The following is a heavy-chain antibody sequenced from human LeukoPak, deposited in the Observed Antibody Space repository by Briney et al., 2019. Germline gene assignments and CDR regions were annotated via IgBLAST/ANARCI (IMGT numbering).Heavy chain of an antibody. Sequence: PGRSLRLSCAASGFTFSSYAMHWVRQAPGKGLEWVAVISYDGSNKYYADSVKGRFTISRDNSKNTLYLQMNSLRAEDTAVYYCARYSSSRSFDYWGQVTLVTVSS. J-gene: IGHJ4*02. CDR2: ISYDGSNK. CDR3: ARYSSSRSFDY. V-gene: IGHV3-30*04. CDR1: GFTFSSYA. D-gene: IGHD6-6*01.